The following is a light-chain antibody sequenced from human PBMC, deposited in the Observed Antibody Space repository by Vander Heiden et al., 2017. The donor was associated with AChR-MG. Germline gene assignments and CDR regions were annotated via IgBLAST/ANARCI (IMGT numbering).Light chain of an antibody. CDR2: LGS. CDR3: KQALQTLT. Sequence: DIVMTQSPLSLPVTPGEPASISCRSSQSLLPSTGYNYLDWYLQKQGQSPQLLSYLGSKRAFGVRDRCRGSGSGRNFTLKSSRGEAEDVGVYYFKQALQTLTFGQGTRLEIK. V-gene: IGKV2-28*01. CDR1: QSLLPSTGYNY. J-gene: IGKJ5*01.